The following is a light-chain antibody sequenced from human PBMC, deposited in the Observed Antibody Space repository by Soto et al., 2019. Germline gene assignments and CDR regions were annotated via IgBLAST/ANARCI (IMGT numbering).Light chain of an antibody. CDR3: QQLLSYPIT. CDR2: SAS. V-gene: IGKV1-9*01. CDR1: QALSNY. Sequence: DIQLTQSPSVLSASVGDTVAITCRASQALSNYLAWYQQKPGKAPDLLIYSASTLQSGVPSRFSGSGSGTSFTLTISSLQPEDFATYYCQQLLSYPITFGQGTRLEIK. J-gene: IGKJ5*01.